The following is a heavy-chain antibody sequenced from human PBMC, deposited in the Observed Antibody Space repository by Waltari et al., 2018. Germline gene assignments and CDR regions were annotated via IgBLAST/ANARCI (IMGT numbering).Heavy chain of an antibody. D-gene: IGHD1-26*01. CDR3: APMGASRLTWTD. V-gene: IGHV3-48*01. CDR1: GFSFSSYG. J-gene: IGHJ4*02. CDR2: ISGGGYPI. Sequence: EVQLVESGGGLVQPGGSLRLSCAASGFSFSSYGMNWVRQAPGKGLEWVAHISGGGYPIYYADSVQGRFTISRDNAKNSLFLQMNGLRAEDTAVYYCAPMGASRLTWTDWGQGTLVTVSS.